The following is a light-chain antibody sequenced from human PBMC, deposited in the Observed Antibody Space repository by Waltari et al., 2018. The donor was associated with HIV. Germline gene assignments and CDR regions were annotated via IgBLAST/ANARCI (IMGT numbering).Light chain of an antibody. J-gene: IGKJ2*01. CDR2: GAS. Sequence: DIQMTQSPSSLSASVGDRVTITCRASQNIKTNLNWYQQKPGKAPKVLIYGASNLKRGVPSRFSGSGSGTDFTLSISSLQPEDSATYYCQQGGGMPYTFGQGNMVEIK. V-gene: IGKV1-39*01. CDR3: QQGGGMPYT. CDR1: QNIKTN.